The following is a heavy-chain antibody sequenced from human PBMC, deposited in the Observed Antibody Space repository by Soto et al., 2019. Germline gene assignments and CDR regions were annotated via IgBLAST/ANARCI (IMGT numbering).Heavy chain of an antibody. CDR3: ARLGAYYQAMDS. J-gene: IGHJ1*01. D-gene: IGHD3-22*01. V-gene: IGHV4-59*08. CDR2: IYYSGST. Sequence: SETLSLTCTVSGDSISSYYWSWIRQPPGKGLEWIGYIYYSGSTNYNPSLKSRVTISVDTSKNQFSLKLSSVTAADTAIYFCARLGAYYQAMDSWGQGTLVTVSS. CDR1: GDSISSYY.